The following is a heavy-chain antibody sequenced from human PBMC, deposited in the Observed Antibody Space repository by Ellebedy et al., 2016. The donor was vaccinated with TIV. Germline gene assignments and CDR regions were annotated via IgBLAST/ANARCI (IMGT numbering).Heavy chain of an antibody. CDR1: GGSISTYY. D-gene: IGHD6-13*01. V-gene: IGHV4-59*01. CDR2: IYYNGTT. J-gene: IGHJ6*02. Sequence: SETLSLTXTVSGGSISTYYWGWIRQPPGKGLEWIGYIYYNGTTNYNPSLRSRVTISVDTSKHQFSLKLTSVTAADTAVYYCARGYSSSWSPVGLGNYYYGMDVWGQGTTVTVSS. CDR3: ARGYSSSWSPVGLGNYYYGMDV.